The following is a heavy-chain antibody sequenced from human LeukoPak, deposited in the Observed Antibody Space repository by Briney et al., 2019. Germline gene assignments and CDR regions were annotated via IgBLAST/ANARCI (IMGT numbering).Heavy chain of an antibody. J-gene: IGHJ4*02. CDR3: ARGMDSSSSPYYFDY. CDR1: GGTFSSYA. D-gene: IGHD6-6*01. V-gene: IGHV1-69*13. Sequence: ASVKVSCKASGGTFSSYAISWVRQAPGQGLVWMGGIIPIFGTANYAQKFQGRVTITADESTSTAYMELSSLRSEDTAVYYCARGMDSSSSPYYFDYWGQGTLVTVSS. CDR2: IIPIFGTA.